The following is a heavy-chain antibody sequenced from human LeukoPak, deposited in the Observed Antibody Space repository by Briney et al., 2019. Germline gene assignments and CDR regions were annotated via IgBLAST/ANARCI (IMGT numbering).Heavy chain of an antibody. V-gene: IGHV4-30-2*03. CDR3: ARLVEMATITLDY. Sequence: SQTLSLTCAVSGGSISSGDYSWSWVRQPSGKGLEWIGSIYYSGSTYYNPSLKSRVTISVDTSKNQFSLKLSSVTAADTAVYYCARLVEMATITLDYWGQGTLVTVSS. CDR1: GGSISSGDYS. CDR2: IYYSGST. J-gene: IGHJ4*02. D-gene: IGHD5-24*01.